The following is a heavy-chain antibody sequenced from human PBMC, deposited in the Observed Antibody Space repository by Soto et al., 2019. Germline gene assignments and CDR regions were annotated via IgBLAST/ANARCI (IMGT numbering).Heavy chain of an antibody. D-gene: IGHD2-21*02. J-gene: IGHJ3*02. CDR1: GYTFTGYY. CDR3: ARVSKSTLHAFDI. CDR2: INPNSGGT. V-gene: IGHV1-2*04. Sequence: ASVKVSCKASGYTFTGYYMHWGRQAPGQGLEWMGWINPNSGGTNYAQKFQGWVTMTRDTSISTAYMELSRLRSDDTAVYYCARVSKSTLHAFDIWGQGTMVT.